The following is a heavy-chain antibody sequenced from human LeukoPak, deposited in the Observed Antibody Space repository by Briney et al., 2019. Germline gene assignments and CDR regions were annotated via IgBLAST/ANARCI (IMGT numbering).Heavy chain of an antibody. Sequence: PSETLSLTCAVYGESMIGHYWTWIPQPPGKRLEWIGEIHHSGGTNSNPSLKNRLTMSIDMSKNQFSLNLKSVTAADTAVYYCARATASGSGRAYDHWAQGNLVPVSS. J-gene: IGHJ4*02. V-gene: IGHV4-34*01. CDR3: ARATASGSGRAYDH. CDR1: GESMIGHY. CDR2: IHHSGGT. D-gene: IGHD3-10*01.